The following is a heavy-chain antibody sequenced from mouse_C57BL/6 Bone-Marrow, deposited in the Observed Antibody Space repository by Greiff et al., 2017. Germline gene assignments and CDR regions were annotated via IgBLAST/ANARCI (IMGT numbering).Heavy chain of an antibody. D-gene: IGHD2-5*01. J-gene: IGHJ1*03. CDR1: GYTFTSYW. V-gene: IGHV1-55*01. CDR3: ARPYSSNYWYFDV. Sequence: VQLQQPGAELVKPGASVKMSCKASGYTFTSYWITWVKQRPGQGLEWIGDIYPGSGSTNYNEKFTSKATLTVDTSSSTAYMQLSSLTSEDSAVYYCARPYSSNYWYFDVWGTGTTVTVSS. CDR2: IYPGSGST.